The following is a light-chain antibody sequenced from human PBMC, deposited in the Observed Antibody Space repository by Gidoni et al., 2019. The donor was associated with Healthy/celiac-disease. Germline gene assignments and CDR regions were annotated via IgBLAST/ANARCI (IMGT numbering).Light chain of an antibody. CDR1: QSVSSSY. CDR3: QQYGSSPQIT. Sequence: IVLTQSPGTLSLSPGERATLSCRASQSVSSSYLAWYQQKPGQAPRLLIYGASSRATGIPDRFSGSGSGTDFTLTISRLEPEDFAVYYCQQYGSSPQITFGGGTKVEIK. J-gene: IGKJ4*01. V-gene: IGKV3-20*01. CDR2: GAS.